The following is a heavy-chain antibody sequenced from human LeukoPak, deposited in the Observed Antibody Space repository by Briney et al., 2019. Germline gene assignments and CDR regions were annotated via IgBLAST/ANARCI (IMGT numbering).Heavy chain of an antibody. CDR2: IYWDDDK. Sequence: SGPTLVNPTQTLTLTCTFSGFSLSTSGVGVGWIRQPPGKALEWLALIYWDDDKRYSPSLESRLTITKDTSKNQVVLTMTNMDPVDTATYYCALEPKVATTWYYFDYWGQGTLVTVSS. CDR1: GFSLSTSGVG. CDR3: ALEPKVATTWYYFDY. V-gene: IGHV2-5*02. J-gene: IGHJ4*02. D-gene: IGHD5-12*01.